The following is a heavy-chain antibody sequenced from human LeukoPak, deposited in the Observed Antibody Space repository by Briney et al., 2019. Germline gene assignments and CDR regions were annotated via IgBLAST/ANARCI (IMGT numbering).Heavy chain of an antibody. J-gene: IGHJ4*02. CDR3: ARARKRIVGAIGYYFDY. D-gene: IGHD1-26*01. Sequence: SVKVSCKASGGTFSGYAISWVRQAPGQGLEWMGRIIPILGIANYAQKFQGRVTITADKSTSTAYMELSSLRSEDTAVYYCARARKRIVGAIGYYFDYWGQGTLVTVSS. CDR1: GGTFSGYA. CDR2: IIPILGIA. V-gene: IGHV1-69*04.